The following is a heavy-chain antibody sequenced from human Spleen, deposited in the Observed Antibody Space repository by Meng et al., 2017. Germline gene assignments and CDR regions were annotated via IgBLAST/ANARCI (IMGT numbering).Heavy chain of an antibody. CDR2: IKWNGGRI. CDR1: GFRFDDYG. D-gene: IGHD4-17*01. V-gene: IGHV3-20*04. J-gene: IGHJ4*02. Sequence: GESLKISCAASGFRFDDYGMSWVRQGPGKGLEWVAGIKWNGGRIVDGDSVRGRFTISRDNAKNSLYLQMNSLRAEDTAVYYCARVGESGDYVSICYFDYWGQGTLVTVSS. CDR3: ARVGESGDYVSICYFDY.